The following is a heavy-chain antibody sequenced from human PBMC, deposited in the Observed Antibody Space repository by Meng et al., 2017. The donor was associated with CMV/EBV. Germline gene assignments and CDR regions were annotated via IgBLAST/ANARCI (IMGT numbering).Heavy chain of an antibody. V-gene: IGHV1-18*01. Sequence: QCQLVQSGSEVKKPGASVKVSCKASGYPFTSYGNSCVRQDPGQGLEWMGWISAYNGNTNDTQKLQGRVTMTTDTSTSTAYMELRSLRSDDTAVYYCARNYYGSGSWFDPWGQGTLVTVSS. CDR3: ARNYYGSGSWFDP. CDR1: GYPFTSYG. J-gene: IGHJ5*02. D-gene: IGHD3-10*01. CDR2: ISAYNGNT.